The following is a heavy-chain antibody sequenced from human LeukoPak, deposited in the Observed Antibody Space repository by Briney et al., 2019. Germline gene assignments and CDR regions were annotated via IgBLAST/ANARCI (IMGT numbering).Heavy chain of an antibody. CDR3: ARGRYPSYFDY. CDR1: GFTFSSYS. D-gene: IGHD3-9*01. CDR2: ISSSSSTI. V-gene: IGHV3-48*01. Sequence: PGGSLRLSCAASGFTFSSYSMNWVRQAPGKGLEWVSYISSSSSTIYYADSVKGRFTISRDNAKNSLYLQMNSLRAEDTAVYYCARGRYPSYFDYWGQGTLVTVSS. J-gene: IGHJ4*02.